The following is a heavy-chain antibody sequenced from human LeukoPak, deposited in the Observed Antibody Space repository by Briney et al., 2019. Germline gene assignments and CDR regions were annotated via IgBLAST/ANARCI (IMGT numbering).Heavy chain of an antibody. V-gene: IGHV3-7*03. J-gene: IGHJ4*02. CDR3: ARDPDYGDLGPFFDY. CDR1: GFTFGTYW. CDR2: INPDGSGT. D-gene: IGHD2-21*02. Sequence: GGSLRLSCATSGFTFGTYWMTWVRQAPGTGLEWVANINPDGSGTFYVGSVKGRFTISRDNAKNSLYLHMNSLRAEDTAIYYCARDPDYGDLGPFFDYWGQGALVTVSS.